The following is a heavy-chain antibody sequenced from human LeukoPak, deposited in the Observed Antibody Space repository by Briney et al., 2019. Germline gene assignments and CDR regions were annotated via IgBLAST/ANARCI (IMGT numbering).Heavy chain of an antibody. Sequence: SETLSLTCAVPGYSVGSGYYWAWIRQPPGKGLEWIGSIYRTGSTYYNPSLRSRVTLSLDTSYNQLSLRLRSVTAADTATYFCARTYGDYGTTYYYYYMDVWGQGTTVTVSS. CDR1: GYSVGSGYY. J-gene: IGHJ6*03. V-gene: IGHV4-38-2*01. CDR3: ARTYGDYGTTYYYYYMDV. CDR2: IYRTGST. D-gene: IGHD4-17*01.